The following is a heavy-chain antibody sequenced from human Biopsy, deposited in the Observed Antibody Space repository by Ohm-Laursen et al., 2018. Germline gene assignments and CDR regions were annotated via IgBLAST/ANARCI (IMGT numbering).Heavy chain of an antibody. CDR3: AADINVWNVNY. D-gene: IGHD1-1*01. V-gene: IGHV1-24*01. Sequence: GASVNVSCKVSGYTLTALSMHWVRQAPGSGLEWMGGFAPENGKTIYAQKFQGRITMTEDTSTDTAYMELSSLRSEDTAVYYCAADINVWNVNYWGQGTQVTVSS. J-gene: IGHJ4*02. CDR2: FAPENGKT. CDR1: GYTLTALS.